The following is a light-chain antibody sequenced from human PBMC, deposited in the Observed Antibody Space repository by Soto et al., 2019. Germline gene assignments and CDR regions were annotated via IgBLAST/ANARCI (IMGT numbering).Light chain of an antibody. CDR1: SSDVGGYKF. V-gene: IGLV2-14*01. J-gene: IGLJ3*02. Sequence: QAVVTQPASVSGSPGQSITISCTGTSSDVGGYKFVSWYQQHPGKAPKLMIYEVTNRPSGVSHRFSGSKSGNTASLTISGLQAEDEADYYCNSYTNSRTLVFGGGTKLTVL. CDR3: NSYTNSRTLV. CDR2: EVT.